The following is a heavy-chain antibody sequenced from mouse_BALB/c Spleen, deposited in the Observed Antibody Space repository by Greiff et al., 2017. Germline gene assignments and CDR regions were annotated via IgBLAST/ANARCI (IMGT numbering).Heavy chain of an antibody. CDR1: GFSLSRYS. CDR3: ARNEATDWYFDV. CDR2: IWGGGST. D-gene: IGHD3-2*02. V-gene: IGHV2-6-4*01. Sequence: VKLVESGPGLVAPSQSLSITCTVSGFSLSRYSVHWVRQPPGKGLEWLGMIWGGGSTDYNSALKSRLSISKDNSKSQVFLIMNSLQTDDTAMYYCARNEATDWYFDVWGAGTTVTVSS. J-gene: IGHJ1*01.